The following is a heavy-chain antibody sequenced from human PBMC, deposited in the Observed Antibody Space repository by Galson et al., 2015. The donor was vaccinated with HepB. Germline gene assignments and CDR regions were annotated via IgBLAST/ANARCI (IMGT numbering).Heavy chain of an antibody. CDR2: IKHDGSEK. CDR1: GFTFSTYW. J-gene: IGHJ6*02. Sequence: SLRLSCAVSGFTFSTYWMSWVRQAPGKGLEWVANIKHDGSEKDYVDSVKGRFTISRDNAKNSLYLQMDSLRVEDTAVYYCARGGVAEGYYYYYGLDVWGQGTTVTVSS. D-gene: IGHD3-10*01. V-gene: IGHV3-7*03. CDR3: ARGGVAEGYYYYYGLDV.